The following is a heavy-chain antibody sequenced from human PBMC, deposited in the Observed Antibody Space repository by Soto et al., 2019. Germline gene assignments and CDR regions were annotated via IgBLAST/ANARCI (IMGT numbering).Heavy chain of an antibody. D-gene: IGHD3-22*01. CDR1: GFTFSNAW. CDR2: IKSKTDGGTT. V-gene: IGHV3-15*07. Sequence: GGSLRLSCAASGFTFSNAWMNWVRQAPGKGLEWVGRIKSKTDGGTTDYAAPVKGRFTISRDDSKNTLYLQMNSLKTEDTAVYYCTTDSGYYDSSGFLYYFDYWGQGTLVTVSS. J-gene: IGHJ4*02. CDR3: TTDSGYYDSSGFLYYFDY.